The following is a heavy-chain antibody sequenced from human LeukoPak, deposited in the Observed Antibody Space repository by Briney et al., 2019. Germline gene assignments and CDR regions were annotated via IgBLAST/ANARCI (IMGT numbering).Heavy chain of an antibody. J-gene: IGHJ6*03. Sequence: SVKVSCKASGGTFSSYAISWVRQAPGQGLEWMGGIIPIFGTANYAQKFQGRVTITADESTSTAYMELSSLRSEDTAVYYCARRSDQTTVTRIGSRYYYYYMDVWGKGTTVTISS. D-gene: IGHD4-17*01. CDR3: ARRSDQTTVTRIGSRYYYYYMDV. V-gene: IGHV1-69*13. CDR1: GGTFSSYA. CDR2: IIPIFGTA.